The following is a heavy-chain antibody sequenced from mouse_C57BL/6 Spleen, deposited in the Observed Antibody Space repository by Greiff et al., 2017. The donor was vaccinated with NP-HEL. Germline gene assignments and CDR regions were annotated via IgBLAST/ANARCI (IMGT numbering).Heavy chain of an antibody. CDR1: GFTFSSYA. Sequence: DVMLVESGGGLVKPGGSLKLSCAASGFTFSSYAMSWVRQTPEKRLEWVATISDGGSYTYYPDNVKGRFTISRDNAKNNLYLQMSHLKSEDTAMYYCARDEGYGSDYYAMDYWGQGTSVTVSS. D-gene: IGHD1-1*01. CDR3: ARDEGYGSDYYAMDY. J-gene: IGHJ4*01. CDR2: ISDGGSYT. V-gene: IGHV5-4*01.